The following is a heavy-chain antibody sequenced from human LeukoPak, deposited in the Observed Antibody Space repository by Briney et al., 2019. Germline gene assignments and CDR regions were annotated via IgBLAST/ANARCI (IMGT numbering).Heavy chain of an antibody. Sequence: GGSLRLSCAASGFTFNSYNMNWVRQAPGKGLEWVSSISSSSTYIYYADSVKGRFTISRDNAENSLYLQMNSLRAEDTAVYYCARGYYSGLDVWGKGTTVIVSS. J-gene: IGHJ6*04. CDR2: ISSSSTYI. V-gene: IGHV3-21*01. CDR3: ARGYYSGLDV. D-gene: IGHD3-10*01. CDR1: GFTFNSYN.